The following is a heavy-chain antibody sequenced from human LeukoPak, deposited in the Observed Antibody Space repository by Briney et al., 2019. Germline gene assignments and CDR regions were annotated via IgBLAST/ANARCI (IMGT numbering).Heavy chain of an antibody. CDR3: AELGITMIGGV. V-gene: IGHV3-9*01. D-gene: IGHD3-10*02. J-gene: IGHJ6*04. CDR1: GFTFDDFA. Sequence: GGSLRLSCAASGFTFDDFAMHWVRQAPGKGLEWVSSISYNSGTIAYADSVKGRFTISRDNAKNSLYVQMNSLRPEDTAVYYCAELGITMIGGVWGKGTTVTISS. CDR2: ISYNSGTI.